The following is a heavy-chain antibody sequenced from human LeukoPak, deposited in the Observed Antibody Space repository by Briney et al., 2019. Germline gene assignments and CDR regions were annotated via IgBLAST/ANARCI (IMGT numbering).Heavy chain of an antibody. V-gene: IGHV1-8*02. J-gene: IGHJ3*02. CDR2: MNPNSGNT. D-gene: IGHD2-2*02. CDR3: AALGYCSSTSCYTDAFDI. Sequence: ASVKVSCKASGYTFTSYGISWVRQATGQGLEWMGWMNPNSGNTGYAQKFQGRVTMTRNTSISTAYMELSSLRSEDTAVYYCAALGYCSSTSCYTDAFDIWGQGTMVTVSS. CDR1: GYTFTSYG.